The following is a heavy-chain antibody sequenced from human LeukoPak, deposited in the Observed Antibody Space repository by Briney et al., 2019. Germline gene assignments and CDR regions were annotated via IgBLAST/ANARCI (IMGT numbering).Heavy chain of an antibody. CDR2: IWDDGNNK. D-gene: IGHD3-10*01. CDR3: ARDSYQDYYGRFDP. V-gene: IGHV3-33*01. Sequence: GGSLRLSCAASGFSFSNHGMHWVRQAQGKRLEWVAVIWDDGNNKRYANSVNGRFTISRDNSENTLYLQMNGLTAEDTAMYYCARDSYQDYYGRFDPWGQGTLVIVSS. J-gene: IGHJ5*02. CDR1: GFSFSNHG.